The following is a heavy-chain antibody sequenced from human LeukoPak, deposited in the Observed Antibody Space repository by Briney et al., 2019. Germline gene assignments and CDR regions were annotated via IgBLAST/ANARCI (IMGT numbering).Heavy chain of an antibody. Sequence: SETLSLTCTVSGGSIRTYYWSWIRQPAGKGLEWIGRIHSSGTTNYNPSLKSRVIMSVDTSKNNFSLNLSSVTAADTAVYYCARLDSSGYYGFEYWGQGILVTVSS. CDR2: IHSSGTT. CDR3: ARLDSSGYYGFEY. D-gene: IGHD3-22*01. V-gene: IGHV4-4*07. CDR1: GGSIRTYY. J-gene: IGHJ4*02.